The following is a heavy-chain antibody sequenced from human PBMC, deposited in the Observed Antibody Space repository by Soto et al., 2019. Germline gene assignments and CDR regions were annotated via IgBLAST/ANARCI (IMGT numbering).Heavy chain of an antibody. V-gene: IGHV1-3*01. CDR2: INVGKGNT. J-gene: IGHJ4*02. CDR1: GYIFSRYA. CDR3: ARDYDFWSGYSGYYFDY. D-gene: IGHD3-3*01. Sequence: ASVKVSCKTSGYIFSRYAMHWVRQAPGQRLEWMGWINVGKGNTKYSPKFQGRLTITRDTSANTAYMELSSLRSEDTAVYYCARDYDFWSGYSGYYFDYWGQGTLVTVSS.